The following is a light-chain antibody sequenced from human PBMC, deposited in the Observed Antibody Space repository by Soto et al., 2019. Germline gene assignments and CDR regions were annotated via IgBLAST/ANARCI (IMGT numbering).Light chain of an antibody. CDR1: QGIKND. Sequence: AIQMTQSPSSLSSSVGDRVTITCRASQGIKNDSAWYQQKPGKAPKFLMYDASSLQSGVPSRFSGSGSGTDFTLTISSLQPEDFGTYFCLQDYNYPYTFGQGTKVEIK. CDR3: LQDYNYPYT. J-gene: IGKJ2*01. CDR2: DAS. V-gene: IGKV1-6*01.